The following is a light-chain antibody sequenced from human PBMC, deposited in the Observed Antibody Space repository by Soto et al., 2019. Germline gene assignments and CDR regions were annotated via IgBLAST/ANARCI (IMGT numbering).Light chain of an antibody. J-gene: IGKJ4*01. V-gene: IGKV3-11*01. CDR1: QSVSSY. CDR3: QQRSNWLRT. CDR2: DAS. Sequence: EIVLTQSPATLSLSPGERATLSCRASQSVSSYLAWYKQKPGQAPRLLIYDASNRATGIPARFSGSGSGTDFTLTISSLEPEDFAVYYCQQRSNWLRTFGGGTKVEIK.